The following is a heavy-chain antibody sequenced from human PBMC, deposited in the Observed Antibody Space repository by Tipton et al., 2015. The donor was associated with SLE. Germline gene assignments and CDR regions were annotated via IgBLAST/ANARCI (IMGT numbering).Heavy chain of an antibody. Sequence: TLSLTCTVSGGSISSYYWSWIRPHPGKGLEWIGYIYYSGSTYYNPSLKSRVTISVDTSKNQFSLKLRSVTAADTAVYYCAGAWQGYCSGGTCYVLDYWGQGTLVTVSS. CDR2: IYYSGST. J-gene: IGHJ4*02. V-gene: IGHV4-59*01. CDR3: AGAWQGYCSGGTCYVLDY. CDR1: GGSISSYY. D-gene: IGHD2-15*01.